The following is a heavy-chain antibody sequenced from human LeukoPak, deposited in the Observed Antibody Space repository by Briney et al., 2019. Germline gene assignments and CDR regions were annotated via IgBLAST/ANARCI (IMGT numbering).Heavy chain of an antibody. D-gene: IGHD2-15*01. J-gene: IGHJ6*03. CDR1: GGSISSYY. V-gene: IGHV4-59*01. Sequence: PSETLSLTCTVSGGSISSYYWSWIRQPPGKGLEWIGYIHYSGSTNYNPSLKSRVTISVDTSKNHFSLKLNSVTAADTAVYYCARTTEGYCRGRSCYSYYYYMYVWGKGTTVTVSS. CDR3: ARTTEGYCRGRSCYSYYYYMYV. CDR2: IHYSGST.